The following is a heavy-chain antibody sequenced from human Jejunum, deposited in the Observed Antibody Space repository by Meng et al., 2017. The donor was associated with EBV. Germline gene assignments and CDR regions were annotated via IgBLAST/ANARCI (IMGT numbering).Heavy chain of an antibody. Sequence: QRRLVDSGGGVVQPGGSLRLSCVVSGFTPGFTLNNYGLHWVRQAPDKGLEWVALLRFDGINKYYADSVKGRFTISRDTSKNTLYLQMDSLREEDTAVYYCGKSSGWLADSWGQGTLVTVSS. V-gene: IGHV3-30*02. CDR3: GKSSGWLADS. CDR1: GFTPGFTLNNYG. CDR2: LRFDGINK. J-gene: IGHJ4*02. D-gene: IGHD6-19*01.